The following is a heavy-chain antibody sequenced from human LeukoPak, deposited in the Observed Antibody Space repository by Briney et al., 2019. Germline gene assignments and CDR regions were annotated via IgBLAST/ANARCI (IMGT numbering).Heavy chain of an antibody. J-gene: IGHJ3*02. CDR3: ARGDMVAATGRAFDI. CDR1: GYTFTGYY. V-gene: IGHV1-18*04. Sequence: ASVKVSCKASGYTFTGYYMHWVRQAPGQGLEWMGWISAYNGNTNYAQKLQGRVTMTTDTSTSTAYMELRSLRSDDTAVYYCARGDMVAATGRAFDIWGQGTMVTVSS. CDR2: ISAYNGNT. D-gene: IGHD2-15*01.